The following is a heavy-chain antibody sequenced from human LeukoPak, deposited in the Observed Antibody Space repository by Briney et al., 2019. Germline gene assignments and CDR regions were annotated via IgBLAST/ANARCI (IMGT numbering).Heavy chain of an antibody. D-gene: IGHD4-17*01. CDR3: ARGGGDYEVQGFDC. Sequence: ASVKVSCKASGYTFTDYYMHWVRQAPGQGLEWMGCINPNSGGTNYAQKFQGRVTMTSDTSISTAYMELSRLRSDDTAVYYCARGGGDYEVQGFDCGGQGTLVTVSS. CDR1: GYTFTDYY. V-gene: IGHV1-2*02. CDR2: INPNSGGT. J-gene: IGHJ4*02.